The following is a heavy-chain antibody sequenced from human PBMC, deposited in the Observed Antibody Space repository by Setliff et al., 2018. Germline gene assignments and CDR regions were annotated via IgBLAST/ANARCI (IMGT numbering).Heavy chain of an antibody. V-gene: IGHV4-34*01. CDR3: ARAPQYSNFWYALSWFDP. CDR1: GGSFSGYH. CDR2: ISHSGDP. D-gene: IGHD3-3*01. J-gene: IGHJ5*02. Sequence: PSETLSLTCAVYGGSFSGYHWSWIRQPPGKGLEWIGEISHSGDPDCNPSLKSRVTISLDTSKNQFSLKLTSVTAADTAVYYCARAPQYSNFWYALSWFDPWGQGTLVTVS.